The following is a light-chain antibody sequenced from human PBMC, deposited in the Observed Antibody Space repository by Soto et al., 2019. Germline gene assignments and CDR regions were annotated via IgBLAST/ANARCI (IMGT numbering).Light chain of an antibody. CDR3: MQRIEFPSFT. Sequence: DIVMTQTPLSLPVTPGEPASISCRSSQSLLDSDDGNTYLDWYLQKPGQSPQLLIYTLSYRPSGVPDRFSGSGSGTDFTLKISRVEAEDVGVYYCMQRIEFPSFTFGGGTKVEIK. CDR1: QSLLDSDDGNTY. J-gene: IGKJ4*01. CDR2: TLS. V-gene: IGKV2-40*01.